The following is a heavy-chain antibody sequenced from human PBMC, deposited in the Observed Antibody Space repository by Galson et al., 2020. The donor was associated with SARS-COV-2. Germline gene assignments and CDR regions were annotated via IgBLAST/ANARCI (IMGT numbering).Heavy chain of an antibody. D-gene: IGHD3-22*01. J-gene: IGHJ5*02. V-gene: IGHV5-51*01. CDR2: IYPGDSDT. CDR1: GYSFTSYW. CDR3: ARQISPRYYYDSSGYYHGFDP. Sequence: ESLKISCKGSGYSFTSYWIGWVRQMPGKGLEWVGIIYPGDSDTRYSPSFQGQVTISADKSISTAYLQWSSLKASDTAMYYCARQISPRYYYDSSGYYHGFDPWGQGTLVTVSS.